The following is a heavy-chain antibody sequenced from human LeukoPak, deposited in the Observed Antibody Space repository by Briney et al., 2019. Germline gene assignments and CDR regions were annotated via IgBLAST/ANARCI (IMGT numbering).Heavy chain of an antibody. D-gene: IGHD3-22*01. J-gene: IGHJ4*02. CDR2: LYHGDRT. Sequence: PGGSLRLSCAASGFTVNTHFMSWVRQAPGKGLEWVSVLYHGDRTYYADSVKGRFTISRDSSKNTVYLQMQNLRAEDTAVYYCTRDRDDSIVLHYFDYWGQGALVTVSS. CDR1: GFTVNTHF. V-gene: IGHV3-66*02. CDR3: TRDRDDSIVLHYFDY.